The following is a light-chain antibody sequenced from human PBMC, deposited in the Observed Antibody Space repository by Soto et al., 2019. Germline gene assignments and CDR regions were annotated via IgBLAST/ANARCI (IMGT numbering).Light chain of an antibody. Sequence: QSVLTQPPSVSGAPGQKVTISCTRSSSNIGAAYDVHWYQHLPGTAPKLLINGNNNRPSGVPDRFSGSKSGTSSSLAITGLQAADEADYYCPSYDSSLSAWVFGGGTKLTVL. V-gene: IGLV1-40*01. CDR3: PSYDSSLSAWV. CDR2: GNN. J-gene: IGLJ3*02. CDR1: SSNIGAAYD.